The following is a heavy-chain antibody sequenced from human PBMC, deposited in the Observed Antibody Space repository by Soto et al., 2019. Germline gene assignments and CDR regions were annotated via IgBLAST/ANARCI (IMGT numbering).Heavy chain of an antibody. J-gene: IGHJ6*02. Sequence: QVQLVQSGAEVKKPGASVKVSCKASGYTFTSYSIRWVRQAPGQGLEWMGWISAYNDNTNYAQNLQGRVTMTTDTSTSTAYMELRSLRSDDTAVYYCARDHDYVSGTLYDYGMDVRGQGTTVTVSS. CDR1: GYTFTSYS. D-gene: IGHD3-10*01. CDR2: ISAYNDNT. V-gene: IGHV1-18*04. CDR3: ARDHDYVSGTLYDYGMDV.